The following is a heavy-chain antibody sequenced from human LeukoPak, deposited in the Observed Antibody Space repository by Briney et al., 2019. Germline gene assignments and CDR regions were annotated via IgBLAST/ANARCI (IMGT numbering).Heavy chain of an antibody. CDR3: ARDGYGSGSFRFDYYYMDV. J-gene: IGHJ6*03. V-gene: IGHV1-69*05. CDR2: IIPIFGTA. Sequence: ASVTVSCKASGGTFISYAISWVRQAPGQGLEWMVGIIPIFGTANYAQKFQGRVTITTDESTSTAYMELSSLRSEDTAVYYCARDGYGSGSFRFDYYYMDVWGKGTTVTVSS. D-gene: IGHD3-10*01. CDR1: GGTFISYA.